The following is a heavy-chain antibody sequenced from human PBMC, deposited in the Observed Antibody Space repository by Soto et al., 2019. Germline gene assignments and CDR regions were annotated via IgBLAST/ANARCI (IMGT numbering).Heavy chain of an antibody. D-gene: IGHD1-26*01. CDR1: VFPFGANA. Sequence: GGSLRLSCVVSVFPFGANAMSWVRQAPGKGLEWVSGLSNTGRRTSYADSVKGRFNISRDNSENTVYLQMNSLRVEDTAVYYCATELGATQGPFDDWGQGTLVAVSS. J-gene: IGHJ4*02. CDR3: ATELGATQGPFDD. V-gene: IGHV3-23*01. CDR2: LSNTGRRT.